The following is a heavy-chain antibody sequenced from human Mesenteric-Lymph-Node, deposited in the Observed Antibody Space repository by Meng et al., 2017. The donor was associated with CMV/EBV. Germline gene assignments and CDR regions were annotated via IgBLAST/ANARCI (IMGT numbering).Heavy chain of an antibody. V-gene: IGHV4-30-4*08. CDR2: IFYSGST. J-gene: IGHJ3*02. CDR3: ARYMVRGVINAFDI. D-gene: IGHD3-10*01. CDR1: GGSIRGDDHY. Sequence: SGGSIRGDDHYWSWIRQPPGEGLEWIGYIFYSGSTYYNASLESRVAISIDMSKNQFSLKLSSVTAADTAVYYCARYMVRGVINAFDIWGQGTMVTVSS.